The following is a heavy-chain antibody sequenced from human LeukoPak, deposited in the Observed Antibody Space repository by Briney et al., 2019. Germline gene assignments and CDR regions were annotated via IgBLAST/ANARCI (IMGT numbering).Heavy chain of an antibody. J-gene: IGHJ3*02. CDR1: GFTFSSYG. CDR2: IWYDGSNK. CDR3: ARDLGTLIVTAAFDI. D-gene: IGHD3-22*01. Sequence: GRSLRLSCAASGFTFSSYGMHWVRQAPGKGLEWVAVIWYDGSNKYYADSVKGRFTISRDNSKNTLYLQMNSLRAEDTAVYYCARDLGTLIVTAAFDIWGQGTMVTVSS. V-gene: IGHV3-30*19.